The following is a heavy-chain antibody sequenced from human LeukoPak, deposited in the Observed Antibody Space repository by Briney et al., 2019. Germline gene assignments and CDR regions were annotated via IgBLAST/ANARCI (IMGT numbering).Heavy chain of an antibody. V-gene: IGHV4-4*02. J-gene: IGHJ4*02. CDR3: ARGVYYYGSGSYLGY. CDR1: GGSISNSNW. CDR2: ISHSGST. Sequence: SGTLSLTCAVSGGSISNSNWWSWVRQAPGKGLEWIGEISHSGSTNYNPSLKSRVTISVDKSKNQFSLKLTSVTAADTAVYYCARGVYYYGSGSYLGYWGQGTLVTVSS. D-gene: IGHD3-10*01.